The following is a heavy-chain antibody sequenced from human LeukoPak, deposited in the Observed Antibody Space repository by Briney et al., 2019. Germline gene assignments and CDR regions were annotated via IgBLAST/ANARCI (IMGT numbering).Heavy chain of an antibody. Sequence: GGSLRLSCAASGFTFSGCAMSWVRQAPGKGLEWVSAIRGSGGTTYYADSVEGRFTISRDNSKDTLYLQMNSLRVEDTAVYYCAKGLYDWLSDTDYWGQGTLVSVYS. CDR1: GFTFSGCA. CDR3: AKGLYDWLSDTDY. V-gene: IGHV3-23*01. D-gene: IGHD3-9*01. CDR2: IRGSGGTT. J-gene: IGHJ4*02.